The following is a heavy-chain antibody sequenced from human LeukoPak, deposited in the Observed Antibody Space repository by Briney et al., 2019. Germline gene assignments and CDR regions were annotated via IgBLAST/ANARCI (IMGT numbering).Heavy chain of an antibody. V-gene: IGHV3-11*04. CDR1: GFTFSDYS. CDR3: ARDPSARPLDY. CDR2: TSGSGSTN. D-gene: IGHD6-25*01. J-gene: IGHJ4*02. Sequence: GGSLRLSCTASGFTFSDYSMSWIRQAPGKGLEWVSYTSGSGSTNYYADSVKGRFTISRDNAKNSLYLQMNSLRAEDTAIYYCARDPSARPLDYWGQGTLVTVSS.